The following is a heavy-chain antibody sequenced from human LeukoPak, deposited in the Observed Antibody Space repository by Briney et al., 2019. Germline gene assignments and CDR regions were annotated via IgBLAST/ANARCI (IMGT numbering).Heavy chain of an antibody. CDR1: GFTFSSYS. D-gene: IGHD3-22*01. V-gene: IGHV3-21*01. J-gene: IGHJ3*02. CDR2: ISSSSYI. CDR3: ASDYYDSSGYYRDAFDI. Sequence: GGSLRLSCAASGFTFSSYSMNWLRQAPGKGLEWVSSISSSSYIYYADSVKGRFTISRDNAKNSLYLQMNSLRAEDTAVYYCASDYYDSSGYYRDAFDIWGQGTMVTVSS.